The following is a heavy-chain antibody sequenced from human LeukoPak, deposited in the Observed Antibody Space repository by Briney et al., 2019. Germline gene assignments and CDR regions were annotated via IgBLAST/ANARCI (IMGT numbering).Heavy chain of an antibody. J-gene: IGHJ4*02. D-gene: IGHD3-10*01. CDR1: GYTFTSYD. CDR2: MNPSSGNT. V-gene: IGHV1-8*01. CDR3: ASHTYYYSSGSFAY. Sequence: ASVKVSCKASGYTFTSYDINWVRQATGQGPEWMGWMNPSSGNTGYAQRFQGRTMTRDTSINTAYLELSSLRSEDMAVYYCASHTYYYSSGSFAYWGQGTLVTVSS.